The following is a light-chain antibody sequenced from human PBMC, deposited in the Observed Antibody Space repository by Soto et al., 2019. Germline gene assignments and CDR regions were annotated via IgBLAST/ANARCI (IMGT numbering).Light chain of an antibody. CDR3: QHYGSSPRYT. J-gene: IGKJ2*01. CDR1: QSVSSSY. V-gene: IGKV3-20*01. Sequence: EIVLTQSPGTLSLSPGERATLSCRARQSVSSSYLAWYQQKPGQAPRLLIYGASSRATGIPDRFSGSGSGTDFTLTISRLEPEDFAVYYCQHYGSSPRYTFGQGTKLEIK. CDR2: GAS.